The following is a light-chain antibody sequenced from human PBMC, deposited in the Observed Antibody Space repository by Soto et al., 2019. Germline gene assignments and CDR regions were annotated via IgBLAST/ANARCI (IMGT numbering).Light chain of an antibody. CDR1: QRMTNNF. J-gene: IGKJ2*01. CDR3: QQYGRSPFT. Sequence: EIVLTQSPDTLSLSPGERVTLSCRASQRMTNNFLAWFQQKPGLAPRLLIYGASTRVSGVPDRFTGGGSGTDFVLTISRVEPEDFAVYYCQQYGRSPFTFGQGTKLQIK. V-gene: IGKV3-20*01. CDR2: GAS.